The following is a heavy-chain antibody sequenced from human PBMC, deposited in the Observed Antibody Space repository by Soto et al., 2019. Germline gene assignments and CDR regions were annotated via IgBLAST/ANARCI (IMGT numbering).Heavy chain of an antibody. D-gene: IGHD5-18*01. CDR2: IKKDGSEK. CDR3: VTGYHSDY. CDR1: GISTSSYW. Sequence: GCLRLSCAASGISTSSYWMGWVRQAPGRGLEWVASIKKDGSEKYYMDSLKGRFTISRDNALNSLYLQMNSLRAEDTAVYFCVTGYHSDYWGQGTLVTVSS. V-gene: IGHV3-7*03. J-gene: IGHJ4*02.